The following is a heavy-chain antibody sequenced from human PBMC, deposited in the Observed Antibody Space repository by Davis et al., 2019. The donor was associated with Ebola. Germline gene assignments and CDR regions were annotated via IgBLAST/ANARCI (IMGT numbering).Heavy chain of an antibody. CDR1: GFTFSSYW. CDR3: ARGGDFADSSGWYAY. J-gene: IGHJ4*02. CDR2: INQDGSEK. V-gene: IGHV3-7*01. Sequence: PGGSLRLSCAASGFTFSSYWMTWVRQAPGKGLEWVANINQDGSEKYYVDSVKGRFTISRDNAKNSLYLQMNSLRDEDTAVYYCARGGDFADSSGWYAYWGQGTLVTVSS. D-gene: IGHD6-19*01.